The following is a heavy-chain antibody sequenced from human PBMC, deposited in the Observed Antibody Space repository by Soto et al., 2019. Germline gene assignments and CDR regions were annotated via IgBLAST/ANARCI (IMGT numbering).Heavy chain of an antibody. CDR1: GYTFTSYD. CDR3: AREKTASGMDG. J-gene: IGHJ6*02. V-gene: IGHV1-8*01. Sequence: QVQLVQSGAEVKKPGASVKVSCKASGYTFTSYDINWVRQATGQGLEWMGWMNPTSGNTGYAQKCQGRVTMTRNTSISTAYMELSSLRAADTAVYYCAREKTASGMDGWGQGTTVTVSS. CDR2: MNPTSGNT.